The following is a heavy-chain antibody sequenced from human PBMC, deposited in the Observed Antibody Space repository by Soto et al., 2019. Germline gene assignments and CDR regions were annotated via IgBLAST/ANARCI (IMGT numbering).Heavy chain of an antibody. V-gene: IGHV3-23*01. CDR2: ISGDGGST. D-gene: IGHD4-17*01. CDR3: AKLPPTTADSGFFDY. Sequence: QLLESGGGLVQPGGSLRLSCAASGFTFSRYAMSWVRQAPGKGLEWVSAISGDGGSTYYADSVRGRFTISRDNSKNPPDLQMNSLRAEDTAIYYCAKLPPTTADSGFFDYWGQGTLVTVSS. J-gene: IGHJ4*02. CDR1: GFTFSRYA.